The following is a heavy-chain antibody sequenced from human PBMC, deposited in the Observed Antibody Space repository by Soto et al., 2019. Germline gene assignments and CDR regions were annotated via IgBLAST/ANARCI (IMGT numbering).Heavy chain of an antibody. J-gene: IGHJ4*02. CDR3: ARDQISSGYPRYCSGTGCYSGPDY. V-gene: IGHV3-21*01. Sequence: PGGSLRLSCAASGFTFSRYSMNWVRQAPGKGLEWVSSISSTSSYIYYADSVKGRFTISRDNAKNSLDLQMNSLRAEDTAVYYCARDQISSGYPRYCSGTGCYSGPDYWGQGTLVTVSS. CDR1: GFTFSRYS. CDR2: ISSTSSYI. D-gene: IGHD2-15*01.